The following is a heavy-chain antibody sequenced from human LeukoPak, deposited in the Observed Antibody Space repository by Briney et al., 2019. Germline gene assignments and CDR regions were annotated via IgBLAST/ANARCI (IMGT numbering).Heavy chain of an antibody. Sequence: GGSLRLSCAASGFTFSSYEMNWVRQAPGKGLEWVSYISSSGSTIYYADSVKGRFTISRDNAKNSLYLQMNSLRAEDTAVYYCARAYCGGDCYSNAFDIWGQGTMVTVSS. J-gene: IGHJ3*02. D-gene: IGHD2-21*02. CDR1: GFTFSSYE. CDR2: ISSSGSTI. V-gene: IGHV3-48*03. CDR3: ARAYCGGDCYSNAFDI.